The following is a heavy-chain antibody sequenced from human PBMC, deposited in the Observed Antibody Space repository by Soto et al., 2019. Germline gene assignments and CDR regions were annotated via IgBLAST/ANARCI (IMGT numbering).Heavy chain of an antibody. J-gene: IGHJ4*02. CDR2: MSPNNGDT. CDR3: ARGVDAGVDY. CDR1: GYIFTNYD. D-gene: IGHD2-15*01. Sequence: QVPLVQSGAEVREPGASVKVSCKASGYIFTNYDINWVRQATGHGPEWMGWMSPNNGDTGYAQKFQGRVTMTRDTSISTAYMELSSLRSEDTAVYYCARGVDAGVDYWGQGILVTVSS. V-gene: IGHV1-8*01.